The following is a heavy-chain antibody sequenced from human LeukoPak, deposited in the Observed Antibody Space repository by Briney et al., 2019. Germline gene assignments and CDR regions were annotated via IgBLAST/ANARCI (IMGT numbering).Heavy chain of an antibody. J-gene: IGHJ4*02. V-gene: IGHV3-23*01. Sequence: GGSLRLSCAASGFTFSNYAMSWVRQAPGKGLEWVSAINLGGDTYYADSVKGRFTMSRDNSNKTLHLQMNSLRAGDTAVYYCAKGGDTSSRGRGRYWGQGTLVTVSS. CDR1: GFTFSNYA. CDR3: AKGGDTSSRGRGRY. CDR2: INLGGDT. D-gene: IGHD2-21*02.